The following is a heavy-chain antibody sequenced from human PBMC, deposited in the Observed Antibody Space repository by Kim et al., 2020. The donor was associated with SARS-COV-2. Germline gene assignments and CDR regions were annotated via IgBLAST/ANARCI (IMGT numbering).Heavy chain of an antibody. J-gene: IGHJ4*02. Sequence: GGSLRLSCAASGFTFSNAWMSWVRQAPGKGLEWVGRIKSKTDGGTTDYAAPVKGRFTISRDDSKNTLYLQMNSLKTEDTAVYYCTTAFYGSGWYLYYRHVHYDYWGQGTLVTVSS. D-gene: IGHD6-19*01. CDR2: IKSKTDGGTT. V-gene: IGHV3-15*01. CDR1: GFTFSNAW. CDR3: TTAFYGSGWYLYYRHVHYDY.